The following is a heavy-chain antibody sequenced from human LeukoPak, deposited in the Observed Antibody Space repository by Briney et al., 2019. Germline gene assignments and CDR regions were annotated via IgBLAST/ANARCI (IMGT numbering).Heavy chain of an antibody. Sequence: GGSLRLSYAASGFTFSSYAMHWVRQAPGKGLEWVAVISYDGSNKYYADSVKGRFTISRDNSKNTLYLQMNSLRAEDTAVYYCARAFGGRGYNWNYGDYWGQGTLVTVSS. CDR2: ISYDGSNK. V-gene: IGHV3-30-3*01. J-gene: IGHJ4*02. CDR3: ARAFGGRGYNWNYGDY. CDR1: GFTFSSYA. D-gene: IGHD1-7*01.